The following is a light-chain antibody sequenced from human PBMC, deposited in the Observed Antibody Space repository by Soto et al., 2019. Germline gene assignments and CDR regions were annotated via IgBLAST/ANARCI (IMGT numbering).Light chain of an antibody. CDR3: QQSYSALT. CDR2: AAS. J-gene: IGKJ3*01. V-gene: IGKV1-39*01. Sequence: DIQMTQSPSSLSASVGDRVTITCRASQNIRCYLSWYQQKPGKAPKVLIYAASTLQSGVPSRFSGSGSGTDFTLTISSLQPEDFATYYCQQSYSALTFGPGTKVDIK. CDR1: QNIRCY.